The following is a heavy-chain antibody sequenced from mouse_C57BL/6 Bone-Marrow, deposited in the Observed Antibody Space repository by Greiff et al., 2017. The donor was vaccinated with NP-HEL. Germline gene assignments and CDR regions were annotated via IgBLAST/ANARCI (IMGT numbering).Heavy chain of an antibody. Sequence: EVKVEESGGGLVQPGGSMKLSCVASGFTFSNYWMNWVRQSPEKGLEWVAQIRLKSDNYATHYAESVKGRFTISRDDSKSSVYLQMNNLRAEDTGMYYCTSELFYAMDYWGKGTSVTVSS. J-gene: IGHJ4*01. V-gene: IGHV6-3*01. CDR1: GFTFSNYW. CDR2: IRLKSDNYAT. CDR3: TSELFYAMDY.